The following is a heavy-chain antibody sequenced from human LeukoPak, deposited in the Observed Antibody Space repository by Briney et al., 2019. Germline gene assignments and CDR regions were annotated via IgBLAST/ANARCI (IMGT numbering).Heavy chain of an antibody. Sequence: GGSLRLSCAASGFTFSSYSMNWVCQAPGKGLEWVSSISSSSSYIYYADSVKGRFTISRDNAKNSLYLQMNSLRAEDTAVYYCARDMRPHYDFWSGYSFYYYGMDVWGQGTTVTVSS. CDR1: GFTFSSYS. J-gene: IGHJ6*02. CDR2: ISSSSSYI. D-gene: IGHD3-3*01. CDR3: ARDMRPHYDFWSGYSFYYYGMDV. V-gene: IGHV3-21*01.